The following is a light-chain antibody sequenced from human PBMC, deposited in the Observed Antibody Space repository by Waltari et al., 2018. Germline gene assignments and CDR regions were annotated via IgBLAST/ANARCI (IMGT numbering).Light chain of an antibody. CDR3: TSYTSTNTVV. Sequence: QSALTQPASVSGSPGQSITISCTGTSSDVGGYNYVSWYQKHPGKAPKLMIYDVTKWPSGVSNRFSGSKAGNTASLTISGLQAEDEADYYCTSYTSTNTVVFGGGTKVTIL. CDR2: DVT. V-gene: IGLV2-14*01. J-gene: IGLJ2*01. CDR1: SSDVGGYNY.